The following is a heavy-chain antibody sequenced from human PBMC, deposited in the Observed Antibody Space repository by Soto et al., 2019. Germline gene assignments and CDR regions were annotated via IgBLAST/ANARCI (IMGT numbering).Heavy chain of an antibody. J-gene: IGHJ6*03. D-gene: IGHD4-17*01. V-gene: IGHV4-34*01. Sequence: QVQLQQWGAGLLKPSETLSLTCAVYGGSFSGYYWSWIRQPPGKGLEWIGEINHSGSTNYNPSLKSRVTISVDTSKNQFSLKLSSVSAADTAVYYCARVREATVTTSLAGYYYYYYMDVWGKGTTVTVSS. CDR1: GGSFSGYY. CDR3: ARVREATVTTSLAGYYYYYYMDV. CDR2: INHSGST.